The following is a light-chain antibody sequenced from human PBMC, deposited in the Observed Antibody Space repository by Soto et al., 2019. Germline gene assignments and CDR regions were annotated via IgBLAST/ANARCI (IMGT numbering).Light chain of an antibody. V-gene: IGKV3-20*01. CDR3: QQYGSSGT. J-gene: IGKJ1*01. CDR2: GAS. CDR1: QSVSNNY. Sequence: EVVFTHSPGTLSFSPGEKATLSCRASQSVSNNYLAWYQQKPGQAPRLLIYGASNRATGIPDRFSGSGSGTDFTLTISRLEPEDFAVYYCQQYGSSGTFGQGTKVDIK.